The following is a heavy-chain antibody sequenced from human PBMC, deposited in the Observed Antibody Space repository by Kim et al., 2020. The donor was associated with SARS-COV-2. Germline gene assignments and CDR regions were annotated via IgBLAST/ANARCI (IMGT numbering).Heavy chain of an antibody. CDR2: GSNK. CDR3: ARDPPTQY. Sequence: GSNKYYADSVKGRFTISRDNSKNTLYLQMNSLRAEDTAVYYCARDPPTQYWGQGTLVTVSS. J-gene: IGHJ4*02. V-gene: IGHV3-30-3*01.